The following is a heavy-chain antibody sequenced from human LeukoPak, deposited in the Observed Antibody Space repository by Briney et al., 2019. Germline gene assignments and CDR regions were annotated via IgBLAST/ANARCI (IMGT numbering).Heavy chain of an antibody. CDR2: IYYSGST. Sequence: SETLSLTCTVSGGSISSGDYYWSWIRQPRGKGLEWIGYIYYSGSTYYNPSLKSRVTISVDTSKNQFSLKLSSVTAADTAVYYCARVPTYYYDSSGYYLDYWGQGTLVTVSS. V-gene: IGHV4-30-4*08. CDR3: ARVPTYYYDSSGYYLDY. J-gene: IGHJ4*02. CDR1: GGSISSGDYY. D-gene: IGHD3-22*01.